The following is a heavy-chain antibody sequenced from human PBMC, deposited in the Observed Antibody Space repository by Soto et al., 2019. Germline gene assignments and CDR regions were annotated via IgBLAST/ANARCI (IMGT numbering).Heavy chain of an antibody. CDR1: GFTFSDNA. CDR3: AKSLSTAVNYGLGV. V-gene: IGHV3-23*01. CDR2: ISDDGDST. Sequence: EVQLLESGGGLVQPGGSLRLSCGASGFTFSDNAMTWVRQAPGKGLEWVSSISDDGDSTYYADSVKGRFTISRDNSKNTLFLQMSSLGAEDTAVYYCAKSLSTAVNYGLGVWAKGPRSPSP. D-gene: IGHD2-2*01. J-gene: IGHJ6*02.